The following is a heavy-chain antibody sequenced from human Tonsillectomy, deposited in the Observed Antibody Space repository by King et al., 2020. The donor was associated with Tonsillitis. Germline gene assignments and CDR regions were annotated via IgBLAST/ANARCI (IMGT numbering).Heavy chain of an antibody. CDR2: IRSSSSTI. V-gene: IGHV3-48*01. D-gene: IGHD4-17*01. Sequence: VQLVESGGGLVQPGGSLRLSCAASGFTFSSYSMNWVSQAPGKGLEWVSYIRSSSSTIFYADSVKGRFTISRDNAKNSLYLQMNSLRAEDTAVYYCAILGYGDYYYYMDVWGKGTTVTVSS. CDR1: GFTFSSYS. J-gene: IGHJ6*03. CDR3: AILGYGDYYYYMDV.